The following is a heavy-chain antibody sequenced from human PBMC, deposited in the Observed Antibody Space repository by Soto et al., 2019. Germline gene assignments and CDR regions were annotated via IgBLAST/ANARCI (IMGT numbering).Heavy chain of an antibody. Sequence: RASVKVSCKASGGTFSSYAISWVRQAPGQGLEWMGGIIPIFGTANYAQKFQGRVTITADESTSTAYMELSSLRSEDTAVYYCARGLVRYCSSTSCYPALDYYYYGMDVWGQGTTVTVSS. CDR2: IIPIFGTA. CDR1: GGTFSSYA. V-gene: IGHV1-69*13. J-gene: IGHJ6*02. D-gene: IGHD2-2*01. CDR3: ARGLVRYCSSTSCYPALDYYYYGMDV.